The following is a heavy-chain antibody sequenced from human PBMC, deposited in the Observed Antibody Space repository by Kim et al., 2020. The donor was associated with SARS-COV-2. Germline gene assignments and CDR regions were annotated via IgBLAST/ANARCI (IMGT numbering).Heavy chain of an antibody. V-gene: IGHV3-73*01. D-gene: IGHD3-9*01. J-gene: IGHJ4*02. CDR1: GFTFSGSA. Sequence: GGSLRLSCAASGFTFSGSAMHWVRQASGKGLEWVGRIRSKANSYATAYAASVKGRFTISRDDSKNTAYLQMNSLKTEDTAVYYCTTVYDILTGGQYYFDYWGQGTLVTVSS. CDR3: TTVYDILTGGQYYFDY. CDR2: IRSKANSYAT.